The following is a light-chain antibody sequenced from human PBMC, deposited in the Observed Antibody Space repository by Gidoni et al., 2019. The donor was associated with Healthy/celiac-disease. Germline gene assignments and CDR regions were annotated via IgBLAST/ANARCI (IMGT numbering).Light chain of an antibody. Sequence: QSVLTQPPSVSRAPGQRVTISCTGSSSNLGEGYYVHWYQQLPGPAPKLLIYGNRNRPSGVPDRFSGSKSGTSASLAITGLQAEDEADYYCQSYDSSRPLWVFGGGTKLTVL. J-gene: IGLJ3*02. CDR3: QSYDSSRPLWV. V-gene: IGLV1-40*01. CDR1: SSNLGEGYY. CDR2: GNR.